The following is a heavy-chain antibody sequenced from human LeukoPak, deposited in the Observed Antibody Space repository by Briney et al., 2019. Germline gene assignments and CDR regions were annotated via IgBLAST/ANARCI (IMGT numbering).Heavy chain of an antibody. J-gene: IGHJ4*02. CDR1: GGSISSSSYY. CDR3: ASQDYSNYVVFDY. D-gene: IGHD4-11*01. CDR2: IYYSGRS. V-gene: IGHV4-39*01. Sequence: SETLSLTCTVSGGSISSSSYYWGWIRQPPGKGLEWIGSIYYSGRSYYNPSLKSRVTMSIDTSKNQFSLQLNSVTAADTAVYYCASQDYSNYVVFDYWGQGTLVTVSS.